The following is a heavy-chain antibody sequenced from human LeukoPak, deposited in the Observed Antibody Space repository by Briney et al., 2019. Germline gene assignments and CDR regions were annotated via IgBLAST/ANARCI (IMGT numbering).Heavy chain of an antibody. D-gene: IGHD3-9*01. Sequence: PSETLSLTCDVSSGSISDSSYYWGWIRQPPGKGLEWIGSVYYSGSSYYKPSLKSRVTTSVDTSKNQFFLKLTSVTAADTAVYYCARLESRRYYWDYWGQGTLVTVSS. J-gene: IGHJ4*02. CDR2: VYYSGSS. CDR3: ARLESRRYYWDY. CDR1: SGSISDSSYY. V-gene: IGHV4-39*01.